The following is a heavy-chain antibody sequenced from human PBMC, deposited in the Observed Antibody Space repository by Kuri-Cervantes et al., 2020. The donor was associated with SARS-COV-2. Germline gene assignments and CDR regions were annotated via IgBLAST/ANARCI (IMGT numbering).Heavy chain of an antibody. Sequence: GSLRLSCGVSGYPISSGYNWGWIRQPPGKGLEWIGSIYHTGTTYYNPSLKSRVTISVDTSKNQFSLKLSSVTAADTAVYYCARTQLGMNMDVWGKGTTVTVSS. CDR1: GYPISSGYN. V-gene: IGHV4-38-2*01. CDR2: IYHTGTT. CDR3: ARTQLGMNMDV. D-gene: IGHD7-27*01. J-gene: IGHJ6*03.